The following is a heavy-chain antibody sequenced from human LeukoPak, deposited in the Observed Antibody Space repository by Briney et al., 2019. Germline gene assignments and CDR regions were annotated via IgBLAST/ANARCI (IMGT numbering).Heavy chain of an antibody. CDR1: VFTFSNAW. CDR2: IKSKTDDGTT. Sequence: AGGSLRLSCAASVFTFSNAWVRWVRQAPEKGLECVGRIKSKTDDGTTDYAAPVKDIFTISRDHSKNTLYMQMNSLKPQDTAVYYCTRELRWELVDVEQWGQGTVVSV. CDR3: TRELRWELVDVEQ. J-gene: IGHJ4*02. V-gene: IGHV3-15*05. D-gene: IGHD3-10*01.